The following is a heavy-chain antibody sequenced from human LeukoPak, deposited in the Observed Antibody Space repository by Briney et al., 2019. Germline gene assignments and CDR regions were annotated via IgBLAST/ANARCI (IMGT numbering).Heavy chain of an antibody. CDR3: ARPMGYCSSTSCHPHAFDI. D-gene: IGHD2-2*01. CDR2: IYYSGST. J-gene: IGHJ3*02. Sequence: SETLFLTCTVSGGSISSSSYYWGWIRQPPGKGLEWIGSIYYSGSTYYNPSLKSRVTISVDTSKNQFSLKLSSVTAADTAVYYCARPMGYCSSTSCHPHAFDIWGQGTMVTVSS. V-gene: IGHV4-39*01. CDR1: GGSISSSSYY.